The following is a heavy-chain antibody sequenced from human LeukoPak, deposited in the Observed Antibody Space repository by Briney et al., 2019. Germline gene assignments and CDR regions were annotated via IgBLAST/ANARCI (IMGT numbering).Heavy chain of an antibody. CDR1: GGSFSGYY. CDR3: ARGRYSYGHSY. D-gene: IGHD5-18*01. J-gene: IGHJ4*02. Sequence: SGTLSLTCAVYGGSFSGYYWSWIRQPPGKGLEWIGEINHSGSTNYNPSLKSRVTISVDTSKNQFSLKLSSVTAADTAVYYCARGRYSYGHSYWGQGTLVTVSS. V-gene: IGHV4-34*01. CDR2: INHSGST.